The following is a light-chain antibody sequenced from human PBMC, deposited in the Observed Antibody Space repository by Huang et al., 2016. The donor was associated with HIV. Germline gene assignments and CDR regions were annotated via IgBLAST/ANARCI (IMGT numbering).Light chain of an antibody. V-gene: IGKV3-11*01. CDR2: DTS. CDR1: QSVGSY. J-gene: IGKJ4*01. CDR3: QQRSTWPLT. Sequence: EVMLTQSPSILSLSLGGTGTISCEASQSVGSYVAWYQQRPGQSPRLLLYDTSNRAAGIPTRFSGSGSGTDFTLTISGLESGDLGVFYCQQRSTWPLTFGGGTKVA.